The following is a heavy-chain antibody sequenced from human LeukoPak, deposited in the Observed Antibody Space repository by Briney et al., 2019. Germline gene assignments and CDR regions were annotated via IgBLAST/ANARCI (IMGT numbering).Heavy chain of an antibody. CDR3: ARDPQRSYSGYEIDY. CDR2: ISHDGTNK. Sequence: GGSLRLSCAASGFTFSSYGMHWVRQAPGKGLEWVAVISHDGTNKYYADSVKGRFTISRDNSKNTLFLQINSLRPEDTAVYYCARDPQRSYSGYEIDYWGQGTLVTVSS. V-gene: IGHV3-30*19. D-gene: IGHD5-12*01. CDR1: GFTFSSYG. J-gene: IGHJ4*02.